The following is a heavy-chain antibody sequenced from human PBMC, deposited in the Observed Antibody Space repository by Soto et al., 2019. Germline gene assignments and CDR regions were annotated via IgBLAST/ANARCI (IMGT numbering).Heavy chain of an antibody. V-gene: IGHV3-74*01. CDR1: GLTFSSYW. CDR3: VSVRQCTFDY. CDR2: INTDGSTT. D-gene: IGHD2-8*01. J-gene: IGHJ4*02. Sequence: EVQLVESGGAIVQPGGSLRLSCAASGLTFSSYWMHWVRQAPGKGLEWVSRINTDGSTTNYADSVRGRFTISRDNAKNTLYLQMNSLGAEDTAVYYCVSVRQCTFDYCGQGSLVTVSS.